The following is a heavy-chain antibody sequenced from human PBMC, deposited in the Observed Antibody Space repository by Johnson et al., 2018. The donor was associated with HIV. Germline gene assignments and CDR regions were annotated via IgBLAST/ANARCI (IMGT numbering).Heavy chain of an antibody. Sequence: VQLVESGGGLVQPGRSLRLSCAASGFTFDDYAMHWVRQAPGKGLEWVSGISWNSGSIGYADSVKGRFTISRDNAKNSLYLQINSLRAEDTAVYYCARDRWATYYYDSSGHGGVFDIWGQGTVVTVSS. V-gene: IGHV3-9*01. CDR3: ARDRWATYYYDSSGHGGVFDI. CDR2: ISWNSGSI. CDR1: GFTFDDYA. J-gene: IGHJ3*02. D-gene: IGHD3-22*01.